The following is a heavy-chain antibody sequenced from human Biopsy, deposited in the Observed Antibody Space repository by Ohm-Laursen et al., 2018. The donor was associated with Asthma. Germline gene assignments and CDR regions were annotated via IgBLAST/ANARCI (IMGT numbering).Heavy chain of an antibody. V-gene: IGHV1-3*04. CDR3: ARTYYDFLTGQVKDVFGV. CDR2: VNTGNGDT. D-gene: IGHD3-9*01. CDR1: GCNFISFA. Sequence: ASVKVSCKASGCNFISFAIHWVRQAPGQRLEWMGWVNTGNGDTKYSRKFQGRVTITRDTSASTAYMELRSLRSEDTATYYCARTYYDFLTGQVKDVFGVWGQGTMVTVSS. J-gene: IGHJ3*01.